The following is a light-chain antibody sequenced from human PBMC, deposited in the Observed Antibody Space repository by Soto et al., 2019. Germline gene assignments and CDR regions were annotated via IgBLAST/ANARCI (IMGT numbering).Light chain of an antibody. J-gene: IGLJ3*02. CDR2: GNS. CDR3: QSYDSSLSAL. Sequence: QSVLTQPPSVSGAPGQRVTISCTGSNSSIGAGYDVHWYQQLPGTAPKLLIYGNSNRPSGVPDRFSGSKSGTSASLAITGLQAEDEADYYCQSYDSSLSALFGGGAKLTVL. V-gene: IGLV1-40*01. CDR1: NSSIGAGYD.